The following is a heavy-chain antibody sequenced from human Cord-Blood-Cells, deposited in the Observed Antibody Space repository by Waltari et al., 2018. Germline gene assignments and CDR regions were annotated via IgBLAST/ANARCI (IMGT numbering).Heavy chain of an antibody. CDR2: IYSGGST. V-gene: IGHV3-53*01. Sequence: EVQLVESGGGLIQPGGSLRLSGAASGFTGSSNSISWVRQAPGKGLEWVSVIYSGGSTYYADSVKGRFTISRDNSKNTLYLQMNSLRAEDTAVYYCARASGSWVTGYFDLWGRGTLVTVSS. J-gene: IGHJ2*01. D-gene: IGHD2-21*02. CDR3: ARASGSWVTGYFDL. CDR1: GFTGSSNS.